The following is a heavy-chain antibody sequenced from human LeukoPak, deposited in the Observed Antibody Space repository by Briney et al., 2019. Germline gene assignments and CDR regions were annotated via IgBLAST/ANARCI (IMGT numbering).Heavy chain of an antibody. V-gene: IGHV4-38-2*01. D-gene: IGHD3/OR15-3a*01. J-gene: IGHJ6*04. Sequence: SETLSLTCAFSGYSISNGYYWGWIRQPPGKGLEWIGSIYQSATTYYSPSLKSRVAISTDTPKHQYSLKLTSVTAADTAVYYCARGSNYYYSMNVWGKGTTVTVSS. CDR2: IYQSATT. CDR1: GYSISNGYY. CDR3: ARGSNYYYSMNV.